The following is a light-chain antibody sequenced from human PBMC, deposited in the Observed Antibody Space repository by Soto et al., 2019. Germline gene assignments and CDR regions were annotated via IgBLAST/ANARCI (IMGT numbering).Light chain of an antibody. Sequence: EIVMTQSPATLSLSPGERATLSCRASQSVTINLAWYQQKPGQAPRLLIYDASKRAPGIPARFSGSGSETDCTLTISSLEPEDFAVYYCQQRGSWPLTFGGGTKVEMK. V-gene: IGKV3-11*01. CDR1: QSVTIN. CDR3: QQRGSWPLT. J-gene: IGKJ4*01. CDR2: DAS.